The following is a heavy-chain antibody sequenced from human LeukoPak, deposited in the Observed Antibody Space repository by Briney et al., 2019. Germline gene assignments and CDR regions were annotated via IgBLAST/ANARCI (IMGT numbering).Heavy chain of an antibody. Sequence: ASVKVSCKASGGTFSSYAISWVRQAPGQGLEWMGWISAYNGNTNYAQKLQGRVTMTTDTSTSTAYMELRSLRSDDTAVYYCAKAPMVRGVPFDYWGQGTLVTVSS. V-gene: IGHV1-18*01. J-gene: IGHJ4*02. CDR3: AKAPMVRGVPFDY. D-gene: IGHD3-10*01. CDR2: ISAYNGNT. CDR1: GGTFSSYA.